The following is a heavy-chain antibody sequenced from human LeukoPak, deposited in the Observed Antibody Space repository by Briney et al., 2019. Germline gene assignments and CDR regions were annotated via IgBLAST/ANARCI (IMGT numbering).Heavy chain of an antibody. J-gene: IGHJ4*02. CDR3: AGGALDY. CDR2: INQDATEK. CDR1: GFTFSHYW. V-gene: IGHV3-7*04. Sequence: PGGSLRLSCAASGFTFSHYWMSWVRQAPGKGLERMAIINQDATEKHYADSVKGRFTISRDNTKYSLYLQMNSLRAEDTAVYYCAGGALDYWGQGTLVAVSS.